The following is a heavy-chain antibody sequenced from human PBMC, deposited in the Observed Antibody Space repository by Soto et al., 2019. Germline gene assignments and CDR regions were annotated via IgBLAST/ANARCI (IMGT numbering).Heavy chain of an antibody. V-gene: IGHV1-2*04. D-gene: IGHD2-15*01. Sequence: ASVKVSCKASGYTFTGYYMHWVRQAPGQGLEWMGWINPNSGGTNYAQKLQGWVTMTRDTSISTAYMELSRLRSDDTAVYYCARDGSGGSSSSPDEGDFDIWGQGPM. CDR2: INPNSGGT. J-gene: IGHJ3*02. CDR3: ARDGSGGSSSSPDEGDFDI. CDR1: GYTFTGYY.